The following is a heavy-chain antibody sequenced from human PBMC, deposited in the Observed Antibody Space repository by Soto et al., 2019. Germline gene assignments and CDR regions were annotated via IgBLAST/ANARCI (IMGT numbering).Heavy chain of an antibody. Sequence: QVQLVESGGGVVQPGRSLRLSCAASGFTFSSYAMHWVRQAPGKGLEWVAVISYDGSNKYYADSVKGRFTISRDNSKNTLFLQMNSLSAEDTAVYYCARDREMATIRDYFDYWGQGTLVTVSS. J-gene: IGHJ4*02. CDR3: ARDREMATIRDYFDY. V-gene: IGHV3-30-3*01. CDR1: GFTFSSYA. D-gene: IGHD5-12*01. CDR2: ISYDGSNK.